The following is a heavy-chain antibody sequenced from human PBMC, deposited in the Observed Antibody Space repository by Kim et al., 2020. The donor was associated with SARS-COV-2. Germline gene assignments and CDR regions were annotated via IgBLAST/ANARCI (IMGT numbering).Heavy chain of an antibody. J-gene: IGHJ6*02. CDR3: ARAFCSSSTCYPTARDYYHGMDV. D-gene: IGHD2-2*01. V-gene: IGHV1-46*01. Sequence: ASVKVSCKASGYTFTNYFIHWVRQAPGQGLEWMGIINPNGGNTNFAQKFQGRVTMTRDTSTSTVYMEISSLGSEDTALYFCARAFCSSSTCYPTARDYYHGMDVWVQGTTVNVSS. CDR1: GYTFTNYF. CDR2: INPNGGNT.